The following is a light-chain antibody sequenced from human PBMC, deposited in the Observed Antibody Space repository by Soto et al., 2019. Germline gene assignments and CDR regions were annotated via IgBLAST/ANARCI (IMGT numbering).Light chain of an antibody. J-gene: IGLJ1*01. CDR1: SSDVGSFDL. CDR2: EVS. CDR3: SSYSVSSTSYV. Sequence: QSALTQPASVSGSPGQSITISCTGTSSDVGSFDLVSWYQQHPGKAPKLMIFEVSNRPSGVSNRFSGSKSGNTASLSIPGLQAEDEADYYCSSYSVSSTSYVFATGTKVTVL. V-gene: IGLV2-23*02.